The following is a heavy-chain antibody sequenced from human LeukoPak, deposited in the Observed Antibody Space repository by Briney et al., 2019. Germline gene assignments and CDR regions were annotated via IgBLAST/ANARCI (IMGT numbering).Heavy chain of an antibody. D-gene: IGHD4-11*01. V-gene: IGHV4-34*01. J-gene: IGHJ5*02. CDR2: INHSGST. CDR3: SRGYSRFET. CDR1: GGSPSGYY. Sequence: PSETLSHTCAVYGGSPSGYYWSWIRPPAGKGLEWIGGINHSGSTSYNPSVKSRWTISLHTSKHQVSLNPCTGTPADTALHDCSRGYSRFETWGQRNLVTVSS.